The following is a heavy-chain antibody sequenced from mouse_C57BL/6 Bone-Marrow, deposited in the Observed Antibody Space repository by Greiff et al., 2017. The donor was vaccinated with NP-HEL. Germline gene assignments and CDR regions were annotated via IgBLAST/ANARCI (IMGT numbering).Heavy chain of an antibody. Sequence: VQLVESGPGLVAPSQRLSITCTVSGFSLTSYGVDWVRQSPGKGLEWLGVIWGVGSTNYNSALKSRLSISKDNSKSQVFLKMNSLQTDDTAMYYCARIYYDYGAWFAYWGQGTLVTVSA. J-gene: IGHJ3*01. V-gene: IGHV2-6*01. CDR3: ARIYYDYGAWFAY. CDR1: GFSLTSYG. D-gene: IGHD2-4*01. CDR2: IWGVGST.